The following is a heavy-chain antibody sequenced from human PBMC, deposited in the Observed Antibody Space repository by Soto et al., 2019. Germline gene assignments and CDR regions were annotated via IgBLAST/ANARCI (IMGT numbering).Heavy chain of an antibody. V-gene: IGHV6-1*01. CDR2: TYYRSKWYN. J-gene: IGHJ5*02. D-gene: IGHD3-22*01. CDR1: GDSVSSNSAA. CDR3: ARDTYYYDSSGYLGPTPRYNWFDP. Sequence: SQTLSLTCAISGDSVSSNSAAWNWIRQSPSRGLEWLGRTYYRSKWYNDYAVSVKSRITINPDTSKNQFSLQLNSVTPEDTAVYYCARDTYYYDSSGYLGPTPRYNWFDPWGQGTLVTVSS.